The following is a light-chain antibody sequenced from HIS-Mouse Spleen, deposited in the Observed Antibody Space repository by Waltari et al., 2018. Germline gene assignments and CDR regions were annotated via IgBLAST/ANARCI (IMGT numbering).Light chain of an antibody. CDR3: CSYAGSYTLV. V-gene: IGLV2-11*01. CDR1: ISDVGGFNY. J-gene: IGLJ2*01. Sequence: QSALTQPRSVSGSPCQSVTISCTGTISDVGGFNYVSWYQQPPAKAPNLMIYDFSKRPSGVPDRFSGSKSGNTASLTISGLQAEDEADYYCCSYAGSYTLVFGGGTKLTVL. CDR2: DFS.